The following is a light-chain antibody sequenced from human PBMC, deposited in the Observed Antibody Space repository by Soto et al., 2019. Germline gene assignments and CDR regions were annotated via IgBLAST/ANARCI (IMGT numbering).Light chain of an antibody. CDR2: EVS. CDR1: SSDVGGYDY. J-gene: IGLJ2*01. Sequence: QSVLTQPASVSGSPGQSITISCTGTSSDVGGYDYVSWYQHHPGKAPKLLIFEVSNRPSGVSNRFSGSKSGNTASLTISGLQAEDEADYYCSSHRSDITVVFGGGTKVTVL. V-gene: IGLV2-14*01. CDR3: SSHRSDITVV.